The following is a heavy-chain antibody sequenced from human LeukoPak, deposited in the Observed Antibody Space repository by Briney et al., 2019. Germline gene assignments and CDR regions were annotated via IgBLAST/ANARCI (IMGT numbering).Heavy chain of an antibody. Sequence: PGGSLRLSCAASGFTFNTYNMNWVRQAPGKGLEWVLSITSSSSYIYYADSVKGRFTISRDNAKNSLYLQMNSLRAEDTALYYCAARITMVRGVSIPWGQGTLVTVSS. CDR1: GFTFNTYN. D-gene: IGHD3-10*01. CDR3: AARITMVRGVSIP. V-gene: IGHV3-21*04. J-gene: IGHJ5*02. CDR2: ITSSSSYI.